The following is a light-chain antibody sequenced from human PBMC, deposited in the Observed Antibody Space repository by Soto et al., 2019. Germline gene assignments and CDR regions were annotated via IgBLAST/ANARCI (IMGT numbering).Light chain of an antibody. V-gene: IGKV3-11*01. J-gene: IGKJ2*01. CDR1: QSVSSY. CDR3: QQRGNWPPYT. CDR2: DAS. Sequence: EIVLTQSPATLSLSPGERATLSCRASQSVSSYLAWYQQKPGQAPRLLIYDASNRATGIPARFSGSGSGTDFTLTISSLEPEDFAVYYCQQRGNWPPYTFGQGTKVDTK.